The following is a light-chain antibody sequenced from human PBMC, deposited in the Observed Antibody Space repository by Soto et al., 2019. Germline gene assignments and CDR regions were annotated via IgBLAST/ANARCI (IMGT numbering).Light chain of an antibody. CDR1: SSDVGNYKY. Sequence: QSALTQSPSASGSHGQSVTISCTGTSSDVGNYKYVSWYQQHPGKAPKLMIYEVSKRPSGVPDRFSGSKSGNTASLTVSGLQVEDEADYYCSSYAGSNLWVFGGGTKVTVL. V-gene: IGLV2-8*01. CDR3: SSYAGSNLWV. J-gene: IGLJ3*02. CDR2: EVS.